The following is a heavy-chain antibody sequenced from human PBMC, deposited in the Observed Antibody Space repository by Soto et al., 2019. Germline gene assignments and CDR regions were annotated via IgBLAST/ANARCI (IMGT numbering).Heavy chain of an antibody. CDR1: GGSVSSGGYY. Sequence: QVQLQESGPGLVKPSQTLSLTCSVSGGSVSSGGYYWNWIRQLPGKGLEWIGYIYDTETAYYNPSLKSRPSISLDTSKSQFSLTLNSSTPADTAVYYCARENFGAVVHDAFDLWGQATVVTVSS. CDR3: ARENFGAVVHDAFDL. J-gene: IGHJ3*01. V-gene: IGHV4-31*02. D-gene: IGHD3-3*01. CDR2: IYDTETA.